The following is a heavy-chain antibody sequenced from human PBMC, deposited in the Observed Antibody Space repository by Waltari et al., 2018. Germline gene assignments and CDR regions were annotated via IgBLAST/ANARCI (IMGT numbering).Heavy chain of an antibody. J-gene: IGHJ4*02. D-gene: IGHD6-19*01. Sequence: QVQLQQWGAGLFKPSETLSLTFAVYGGSFSGYYWSWTRQSPGKGLEWIGEINHSGSTNYNPSLKSRVTISVDTSKNQFSLKVSSVTAADTAVYYCARQFSSGWYSEYWGQGTLVTVSS. CDR2: INHSGST. CDR1: GGSFSGYY. V-gene: IGHV4-34*01. CDR3: ARQFSSGWYSEY.